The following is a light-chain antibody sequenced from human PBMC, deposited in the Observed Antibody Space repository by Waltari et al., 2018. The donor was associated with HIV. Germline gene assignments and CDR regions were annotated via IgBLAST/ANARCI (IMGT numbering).Light chain of an antibody. Sequence: SYLLTHRPSVSVSRGQTARTTCSADALPKPYAYWYKQKPSQAPVMAIYKARETPSGNREPVSGSSSWTTVTLTSRGVQAEDEADYYCQSADNSGTYVFGTGTKVTVL. V-gene: IGLV3-25*03. J-gene: IGLJ1*01. CDR2: KAR. CDR3: QSADNSGTYV. CDR1: ALPKPY.